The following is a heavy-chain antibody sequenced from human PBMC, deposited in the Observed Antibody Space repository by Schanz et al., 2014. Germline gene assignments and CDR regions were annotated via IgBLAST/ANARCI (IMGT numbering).Heavy chain of an antibody. CDR2: IIPVLAIA. CDR1: GGTFNSYT. J-gene: IGHJ6*02. Sequence: QVQLVQSGAEVKKPGSSMKVSCKASGGTFNSYTISWIRQAPGQGLEWMGRIIPVLAIADYAQKFQGRVTITADKSTSTASMELSSLRSEDTAVYYCARGPSQGYSYGHNIGAYYYGMDVWGQGTTXTVSS. D-gene: IGHD5-18*01. CDR3: ARGPSQGYSYGHNIGAYYYGMDV. V-gene: IGHV1-69*02.